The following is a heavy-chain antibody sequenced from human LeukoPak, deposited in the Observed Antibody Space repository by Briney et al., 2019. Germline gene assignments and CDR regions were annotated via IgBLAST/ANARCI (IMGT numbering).Heavy chain of an antibody. V-gene: IGHV4-34*01. CDR3: ARGYCSSTSCYTHWFDP. CDR2: INHSGST. J-gene: IGHJ5*02. CDR1: GGSSSGYY. Sequence: PSETLSLTCAVYGGSSSGYYWSWIRQPPGKGLEWIGEINHSGSTNYNPSLKSRVTISVDTSKNQFSLKLSSVTAADTAVYYCARGYCSSTSCYTHWFDPWGQGTLVTVSS. D-gene: IGHD2-2*02.